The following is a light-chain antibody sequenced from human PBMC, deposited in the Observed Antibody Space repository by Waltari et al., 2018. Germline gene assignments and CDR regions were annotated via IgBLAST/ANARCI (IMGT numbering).Light chain of an antibody. J-gene: IGLJ2*01. CDR1: KLGDKY. CDR2: QES. Sequence: SYELTQPPSVSVSPGQTASITCSGDKLGDKYACWYQQKPGQSPVLVIYQESKRPSGSPERFSGSNSGNTATLTISGTQAMDEADYYCQAWDSSTVVFGGGTKLTVL. CDR3: QAWDSSTVV. V-gene: IGLV3-1*01.